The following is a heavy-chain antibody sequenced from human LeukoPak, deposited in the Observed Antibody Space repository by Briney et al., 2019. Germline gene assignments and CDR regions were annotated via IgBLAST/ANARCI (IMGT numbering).Heavy chain of an antibody. Sequence: PGGSLRLSCAASGFTFSSYSMNWVRQALGKGLEWVSYISSSSSTIYYADSVKGRFTISRDNAKNSLYLQMNSLRAEDTAVYYCARSDGSGWYDYYYYGMDVWGQGTTVTVSS. V-gene: IGHV3-48*01. J-gene: IGHJ6*02. D-gene: IGHD6-19*01. CDR3: ARSDGSGWYDYYYYGMDV. CDR2: ISSSSSTI. CDR1: GFTFSSYS.